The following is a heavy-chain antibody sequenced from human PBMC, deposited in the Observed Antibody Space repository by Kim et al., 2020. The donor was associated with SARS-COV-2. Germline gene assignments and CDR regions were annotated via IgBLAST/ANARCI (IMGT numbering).Heavy chain of an antibody. Sequence: SVKVSCKASGGTFSSYAISWVRQAPGQGLEWMGGIIPIFGTANYAQKFQGRVTITADESTSTAYMELSSLRSEDTAVYYCARDRGGYYGSGSYFTNWFDPWGQGTLVTVSS. CDR1: GGTFSSYA. D-gene: IGHD3-10*01. V-gene: IGHV1-69*13. CDR3: ARDRGGYYGSGSYFTNWFDP. J-gene: IGHJ5*02. CDR2: IIPIFGTA.